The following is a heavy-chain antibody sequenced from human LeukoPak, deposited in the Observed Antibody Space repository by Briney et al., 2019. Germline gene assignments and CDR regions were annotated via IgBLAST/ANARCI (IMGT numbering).Heavy chain of an antibody. CDR3: QPSGDVVPIYTGYWYFDL. Sequence: SETLSLTCTVSGGSISSSSYYWGWIRQPPGKGLEWIGSIYYSGSTYYNPSLKSRVTISVDTSKNQFSLKLSSVTASDTAVYSTQPSGDVVPIYTGYWYFDLWGRGTLVTVSS. J-gene: IGHJ2*01. CDR2: IYYSGST. D-gene: IGHD5-12*01. V-gene: IGHV4-39*01. CDR1: GGSISSSSYY.